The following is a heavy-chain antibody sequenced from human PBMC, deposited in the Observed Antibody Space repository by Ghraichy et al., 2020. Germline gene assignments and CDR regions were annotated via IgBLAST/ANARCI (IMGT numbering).Heavy chain of an antibody. D-gene: IGHD3-10*01. CDR2: ISWDGGST. CDR3: AKDYGSGSYPRYYFDY. CDR1: GFTFDDYT. V-gene: IGHV3-43*01. J-gene: IGHJ4*02. Sequence: GGSLRLSCAASGFTFDDYTMHWVRQAPGKGLEWVSLISWDGGSTYYADSVKGRFTISRDNSKNSLYLQMNSLRTEDTALYYCAKDYGSGSYPRYYFDYWGQGTLVTVSS.